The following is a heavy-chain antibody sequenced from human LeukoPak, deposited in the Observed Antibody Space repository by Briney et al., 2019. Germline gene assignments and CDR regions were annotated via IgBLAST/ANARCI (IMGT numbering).Heavy chain of an antibody. D-gene: IGHD3-22*01. Sequence: GGSLSLTCAASGFTFSSYNMNWVRQAPGKGLEWVSSISSYSTYIYYADSVKGRFSISRDNAKNSLYLQMNSLRPEDTAVHYCARGAQTTSYYDSSGNFDYWGQGTLVTVSS. CDR1: GFTFSSYN. J-gene: IGHJ4*02. CDR3: ARGAQTTSYYDSSGNFDY. V-gene: IGHV3-21*01. CDR2: ISSYSTYI.